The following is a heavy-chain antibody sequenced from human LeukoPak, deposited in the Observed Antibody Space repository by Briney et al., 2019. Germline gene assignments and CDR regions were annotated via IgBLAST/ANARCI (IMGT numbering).Heavy chain of an antibody. CDR3: ARDLAPLLYYADLYYYYGMDV. Sequence: GASVKVSCKASGYTFTGYYMHWVRQAPGQGLEWMGIINPSGGSTSYAQKFQGRVTMTRDTSTSTVYMELSSLRSEDTAVYYCARDLAPLLYYADLYYYYGMDVWGQGTTVTVSS. D-gene: IGHD2-2*01. CDR1: GYTFTGYY. CDR2: INPSGGST. J-gene: IGHJ6*02. V-gene: IGHV1-46*01.